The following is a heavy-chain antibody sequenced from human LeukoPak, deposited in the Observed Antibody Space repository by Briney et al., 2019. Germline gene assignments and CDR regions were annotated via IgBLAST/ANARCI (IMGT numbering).Heavy chain of an antibody. D-gene: IGHD3-10*01. V-gene: IGHV1-46*01. CDR1: GYTFTSYY. J-gene: IGHJ5*02. CDR3: ARENHYYGSGSRRNWFDP. Sequence: ASVKVSCKASGYTFTSYYMHWVRQAPGQGLEWMGIINPSGGSTSYAQKFQGRVTMNRDTSTSTVYMELSSLRSEDTAVYYCARENHYYGSGSRRNWFDPWGQGTLVTVSS. CDR2: INPSGGST.